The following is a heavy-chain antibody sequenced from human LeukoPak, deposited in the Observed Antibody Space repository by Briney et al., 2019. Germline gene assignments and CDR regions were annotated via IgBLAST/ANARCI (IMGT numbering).Heavy chain of an antibody. J-gene: IGHJ4*02. CDR1: GFTFSSYG. V-gene: IGHV3-23*01. CDR2: ISGSGGST. CDR3: ARDDSGWSRDY. D-gene: IGHD6-19*01. Sequence: GGSLRLSCAASGFTFSSYGMSWVRQAPGKGLEWVSAISGSGGSTYYADSVKGRFTISRDNAKNSLYLQMNSLRVEDTALYYCARDDSGWSRDYWGQGTLVTVSS.